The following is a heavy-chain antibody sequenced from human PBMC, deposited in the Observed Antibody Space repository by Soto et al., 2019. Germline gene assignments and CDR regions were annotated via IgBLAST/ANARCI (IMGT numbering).Heavy chain of an antibody. CDR1: GGSISSGDYY. Sequence: SETLSLTCTVSGGSISSGDYYWSWIRQPPGKGLEWIGYIYYSGSTYYNPSLKSRVTISVDTSKNQFSLKLSSVTAADTAVYYCARVGRKYDILTGYPKAHWFDPWGQGTLVTVSS. V-gene: IGHV4-30-4*01. D-gene: IGHD3-9*01. CDR3: ARVGRKYDILTGYPKAHWFDP. J-gene: IGHJ5*02. CDR2: IYYSGST.